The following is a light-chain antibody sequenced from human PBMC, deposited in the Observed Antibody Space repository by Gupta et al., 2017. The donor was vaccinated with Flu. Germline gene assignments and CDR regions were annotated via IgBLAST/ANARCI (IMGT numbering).Light chain of an antibody. V-gene: IGLV7-46*01. CDR3: LLSYIGVSWV. CDR2: DTS. CDR1: TGAVTSGHY. J-gene: IGLJ3*02. Sequence: QAVVTQEPSLTVSTGGTVTLTCGSSTGAVTSGHYPYWFQQKPGQAPRTLIYDTSNKHAWTPARFSGSLLGGKAALTLSGSQPEDEAEYYCLLSYIGVSWVFGGGTKLTVL.